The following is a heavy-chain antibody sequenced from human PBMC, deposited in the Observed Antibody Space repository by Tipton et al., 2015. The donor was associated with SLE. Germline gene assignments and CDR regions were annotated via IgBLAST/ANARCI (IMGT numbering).Heavy chain of an antibody. CDR2: IRYDGSNK. CDR3: AKGSGWYCDY. CDR1: GFTFSNCG. V-gene: IGHV3-30*02. D-gene: IGHD6-19*01. Sequence: SLRLSCAASGFTFSNCGMHWVRQAPGRGLEWVAFIRYDGSNKDYTDSVKGRFTISRDNSKNTLYLQMSSLRAEDTAVYYCAKGSGWYCDYWGQGTLVTVSS. J-gene: IGHJ4*02.